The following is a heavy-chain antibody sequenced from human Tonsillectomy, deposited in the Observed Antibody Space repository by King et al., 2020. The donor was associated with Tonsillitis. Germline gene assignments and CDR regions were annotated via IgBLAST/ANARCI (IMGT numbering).Heavy chain of an antibody. Sequence: VQLVESGGGVVQPGRSLRLSCAASGLTFRNYAMHWVRQAPGKGLEWVAVLSFDGSNKYYADYVKGRFTISRDNSKSTLYLQMSSLRTEDTAVYYCAREVRDSRGYYHEGFDYWGQGTLVTVSS. V-gene: IGHV3-30*04. CDR2: LSFDGSNK. CDR1: GLTFRNYA. CDR3: AREVRDSRGYYHEGFDY. D-gene: IGHD3-22*01. J-gene: IGHJ4*02.